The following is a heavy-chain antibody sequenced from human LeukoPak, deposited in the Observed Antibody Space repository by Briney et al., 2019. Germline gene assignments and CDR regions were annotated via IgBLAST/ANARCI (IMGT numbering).Heavy chain of an antibody. V-gene: IGHV4-59*01. D-gene: IGHD5-24*01. J-gene: IGHJ5*02. CDR1: GGSINSCY. Sequence: PSETLSLTCTVSGGSINSCYWSWIRQPPGKGLEWIGYIYYSGSTEYNPSLKSRVTISVDTSKNQFSLKMSSVTAADTAVYYCARARDGHINNWFDPWGQGTLVTVSS. CDR2: IYYSGST. CDR3: ARARDGHINNWFDP.